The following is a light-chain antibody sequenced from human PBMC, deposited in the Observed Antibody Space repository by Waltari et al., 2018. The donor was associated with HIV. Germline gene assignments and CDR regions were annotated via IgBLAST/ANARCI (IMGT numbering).Light chain of an antibody. J-gene: IGLJ1*01. V-gene: IGLV3-9*01. Sequence: SYELSQPPSVSVALGQTARITCGGDDIGSKNVHWYRQKPGQAPVLVIYRDNNRPSGIPERFSGSNSGDTATLTISRAQAGDEADYYCQVWDGTTAYYVFATVTKVTVL. CDR2: RDN. CDR1: DIGSKN. CDR3: QVWDGTTAYYV.